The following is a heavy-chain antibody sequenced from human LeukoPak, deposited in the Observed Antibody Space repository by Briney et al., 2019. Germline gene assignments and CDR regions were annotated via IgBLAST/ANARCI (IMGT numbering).Heavy chain of an antibody. CDR3: ARGIGIEATPPELLSYNWLDP. CDR1: GHSIISSY. V-gene: IGHV4-4*07. D-gene: IGHD6-13*01. CDR2: IYTSAST. J-gene: IGHJ5*02. Sequence: PSETLSLTFSIPGHSIISSYCSSIRQPAGKGLEWIERIYTSASTNYNPSLKSRPTMSVDTAKNQSSLKLSSLTAPDTAVHYWARGIGIEATPPELLSYNWLDPWGEGTLVTVSS.